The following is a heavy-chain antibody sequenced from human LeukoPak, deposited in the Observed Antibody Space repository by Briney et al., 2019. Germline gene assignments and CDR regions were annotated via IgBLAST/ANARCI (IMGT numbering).Heavy chain of an antibody. J-gene: IGHJ6*03. V-gene: IGHV3-23*01. CDR3: ARREVDYYYFYMDL. CDR1: GFTLSSYS. CDR2: ISGSGRST. Sequence: GGSLRLSCAASGFTLSSYSMSWVRQAPGKGLEWVSTISGSGRSTYYADSVKDRFTISRDNSKNTLYLQINSLRVEDTAVYYCARREVDYYYFYMDLWGRGTTVTVSS.